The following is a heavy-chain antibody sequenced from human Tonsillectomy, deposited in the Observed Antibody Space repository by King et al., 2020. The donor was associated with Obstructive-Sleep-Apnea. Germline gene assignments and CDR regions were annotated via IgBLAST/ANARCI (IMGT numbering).Heavy chain of an antibody. CDR3: ARSSGTSSGYYQDY. J-gene: IGHJ4*02. V-gene: IGHV1-18*01. CDR1: GYTFTTYA. Sequence: VQLVESGAEVKKPGASVKVSCKASGYTFTTYAITWVRQAPGQGLEWMGWISAYNGNTNYAQKLQGRVTMTTDTSTSTAYMELRSLRSDDTAMYYCARSSGTSSGYYQDYWGQGTLVTVSS. CDR2: ISAYNGNT. D-gene: IGHD3-22*01.